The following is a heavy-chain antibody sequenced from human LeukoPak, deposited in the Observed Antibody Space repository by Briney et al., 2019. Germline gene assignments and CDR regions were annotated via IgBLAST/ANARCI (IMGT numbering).Heavy chain of an antibody. D-gene: IGHD2-2*01. J-gene: IGHJ3*02. V-gene: IGHV4-34*01. CDR2: INHSGST. CDR1: GGSFSGYY. CDR3: ARGPEDIVVVPAARTDAFDI. Sequence: SETLSLTCAVYGGSFSGYYWSWIRQPPGKGLEWIGEINHSGSTNYNPSLESRVTISVDTTKNQFSLKLSSVTAADTAVYYCARGPEDIVVVPAARTDAFDIWGQGTMVTVSS.